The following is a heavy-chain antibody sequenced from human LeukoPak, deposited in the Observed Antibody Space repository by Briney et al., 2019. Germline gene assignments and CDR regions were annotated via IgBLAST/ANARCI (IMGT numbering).Heavy chain of an antibody. D-gene: IGHD5-12*01. CDR1: GYTFTSYY. Sequence: GASVKVSCTASGYTFTSYYMHWVRQAPGQGLEWMGIINPSGGSTSYAQKFQGRVTITADESTSTAYMELSSLRSEDTAVYYCASALSDIASTYYYYYMDVWGKGTTVTISS. CDR2: INPSGGST. CDR3: ASALSDIASTYYYYYMDV. J-gene: IGHJ6*03. V-gene: IGHV1-46*01.